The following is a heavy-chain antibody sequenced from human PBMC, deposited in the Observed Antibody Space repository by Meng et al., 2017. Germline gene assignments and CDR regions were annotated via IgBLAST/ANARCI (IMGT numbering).Heavy chain of an antibody. D-gene: IGHD6-13*01. J-gene: IGHJ5*02. CDR2: IRSRSSYI. CDR1: GFTFSSYS. Sequence: VALTEARGVLVEPEGSMSLSCADSGFTFSSYSMNWVRKAPGKGLEWVSSIRSRSSYIYYADSVKGRFTISRDNAKNSLYLKMNSLRAEDTAVYYCASAGYSSSWYSFPWGQGTLVTVSS. CDR3: ASAGYSSSWYSFP. V-gene: IGHV3-21*01.